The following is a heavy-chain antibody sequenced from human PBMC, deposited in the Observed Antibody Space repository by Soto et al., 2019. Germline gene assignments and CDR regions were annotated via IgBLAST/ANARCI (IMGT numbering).Heavy chain of an antibody. V-gene: IGHV3-48*04. CDR2: MTASGVTM. J-gene: IGHJ4*02. D-gene: IGHD3-10*01. CDR1: GFTFSGHS. Sequence: GGSLRLSCAASGFTFSGHSLNWIRQAPGKGLEWIAYMTASGVTMYADSVKGRFTISRDNAKNSLYLQMDSLRVEDTAVYYCARDGGASTFDFDSWGQGTLVTVSS. CDR3: ARDGGASTFDFDS.